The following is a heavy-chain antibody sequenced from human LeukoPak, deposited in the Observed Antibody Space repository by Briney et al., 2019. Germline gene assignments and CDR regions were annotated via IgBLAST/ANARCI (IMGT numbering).Heavy chain of an antibody. D-gene: IGHD1-14*01. CDR3: ARMSSPLQYNWFDP. CDR2: INPNNGDS. J-gene: IGHJ5*02. Sequence: ASVKVSCKAFGYTFTGYYVHWVRQAPGQGLEWMGHINPNNGDSNFAQKFQGRVTMTRGTSISTVYMDLSRLRSDDTAVYYCARMSSPLQYNWFDPWGQGTLVTVSS. CDR1: GYTFTGYY. V-gene: IGHV1-2*06.